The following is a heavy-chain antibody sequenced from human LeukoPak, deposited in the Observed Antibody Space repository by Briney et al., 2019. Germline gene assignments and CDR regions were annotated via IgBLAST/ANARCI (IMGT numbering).Heavy chain of an antibody. V-gene: IGHV4-4*09. CDR2: IYTSGST. CDR3: ARHESRRDGYNLGY. J-gene: IGHJ4*02. CDR1: GGSISSYY. Sequence: SETLSLTRTVSGGSISSYYWSWIRQPPGKGLEWIGYIYTSGSTNYNPSLKSRVTISVDTSKNQFSLKLSSVTAADTAVYYCARHESRRDGYNLGYWGQGTLVTVSS. D-gene: IGHD5-24*01.